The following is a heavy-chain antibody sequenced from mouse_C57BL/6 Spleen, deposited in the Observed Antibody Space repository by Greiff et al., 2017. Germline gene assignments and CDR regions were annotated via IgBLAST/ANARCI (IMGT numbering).Heavy chain of an antibody. CDR3: ARRRLITTVVAFDY. CDR1: GCTFTSYW. V-gene: IGHV1-61*01. J-gene: IGHJ2*01. D-gene: IGHD1-1*01. Sequence: QVQLQQPGAELVRPGSSVKLSCKASGCTFTSYWMDWVKQRPGQGLEWIGNIYPSDSETHYNQKFKDKATLTVDKSSSTAYMQLSSLTSEDSAVYYCARRRLITTVVAFDYWGQGTTLTVSS. CDR2: IYPSDSET.